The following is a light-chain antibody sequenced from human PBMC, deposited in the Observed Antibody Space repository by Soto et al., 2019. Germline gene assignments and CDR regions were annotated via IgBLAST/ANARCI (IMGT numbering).Light chain of an antibody. CDR3: HQGYGFAFT. V-gene: IGKV1-12*01. CDR1: QDISTW. J-gene: IGKJ3*01. CDR2: AAS. Sequence: DIQMTQSPSSVSASVGDRVTISCRASQDISTWLAWYQQKPGKAPKLLIYAASSLQSGVTSRFSGSGSGTDFTLTISSLQPEDFATYFCHQGYGFAFTFGPGTKVDIK.